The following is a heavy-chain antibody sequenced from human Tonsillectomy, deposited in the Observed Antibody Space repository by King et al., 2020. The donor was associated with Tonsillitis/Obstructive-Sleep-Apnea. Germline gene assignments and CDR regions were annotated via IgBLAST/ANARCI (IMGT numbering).Heavy chain of an antibody. CDR1: GFSFSSNY. CDR2: IYSGGSA. CDR3: ASDHISAAGLYYDAMDV. V-gene: IGHV3-53*01. Sequence: VQLVESGGGLIQPGGSLRLSCAASGFSFSSNYMSWVRQAPGKGLEWVSVIYSGGSAYYGDSVEGRFTISRDNSKNTVYLQMNSLRAEDTAVYYCASDHISAAGLYYDAMDVWGQGTTVTVSS. J-gene: IGHJ6*02. D-gene: IGHD6-13*01.